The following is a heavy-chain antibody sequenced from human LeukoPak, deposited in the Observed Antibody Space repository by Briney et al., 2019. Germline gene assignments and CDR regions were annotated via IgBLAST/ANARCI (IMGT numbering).Heavy chain of an antibody. CDR1: GYSISSGYY. D-gene: IGHD4-17*01. J-gene: IGHJ4*02. V-gene: IGHV4-38-2*02. Sequence: SETLSLICAVSGYSISSGYYWGWIRQSPGKGLEWIGSIYHSGSTYYNPSLKSRVTISVDTSKNQFSLKLSSVTAADTAVYYCAREDYGDLDYWGQGTLVTVSS. CDR3: AREDYGDLDY. CDR2: IYHSGST.